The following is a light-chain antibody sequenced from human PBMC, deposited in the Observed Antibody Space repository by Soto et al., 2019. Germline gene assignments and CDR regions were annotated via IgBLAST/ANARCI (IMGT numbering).Light chain of an antibody. V-gene: IGLV2-14*03. CDR1: SSDVGAYDY. CDR3: SSYAGSGTLAV. CDR2: DVI. Sequence: QSVLTQPASVSGSPGQSITISCTGTSSDVGAYDYVSWYQHHPGKAPKLMIYDVINRPSGISNRFSGSKSGNTASLTISGLQAEDEVDYYCSSYAGSGTLAVFGGGTKLTVL. J-gene: IGLJ2*01.